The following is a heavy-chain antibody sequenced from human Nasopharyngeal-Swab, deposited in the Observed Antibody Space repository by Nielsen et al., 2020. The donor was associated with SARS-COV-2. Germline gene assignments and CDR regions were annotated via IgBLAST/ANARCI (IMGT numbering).Heavy chain of an antibody. J-gene: IGHJ5*02. CDR3: LRGMAGYGWFDP. D-gene: IGHD2-2*03. CDR1: GFTFSGYT. V-gene: IGHV3-21*01. CDR2: ISSTTPYI. Sequence: GESLKISCVASGFTFSGYTMNWVRQAPGKGLEWISSISSTTPYIYYADSVKGRFTISRDNAKNTVYLQMNSLRDEDTAVYYCLRGMAGYGWFDPWGQGILVTVSS.